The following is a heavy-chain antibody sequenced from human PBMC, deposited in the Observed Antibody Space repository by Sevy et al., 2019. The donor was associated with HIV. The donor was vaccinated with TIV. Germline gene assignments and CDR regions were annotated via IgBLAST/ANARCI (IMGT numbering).Heavy chain of an antibody. CDR3: ARDVLRFDL. J-gene: IGHJ5*02. CDR1: GFTFSDSY. V-gene: IGHV3-11*06. D-gene: IGHD5-12*01. CDR2: ISSSAFSS. Sequence: GSLRLSCVASGFTFSDSYMSWIRQAPGKGLEWVSQISSSAFSSNHADSVKGRFTISRDNAKNSLYLQMNSLGADDTAVYYCARDVLRFDLWGQGTLVTVSS.